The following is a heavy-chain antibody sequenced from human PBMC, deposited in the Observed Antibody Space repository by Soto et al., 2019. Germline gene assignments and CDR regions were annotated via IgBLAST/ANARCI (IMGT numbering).Heavy chain of an antibody. J-gene: IGHJ3*02. CDR1: GFTFSSYA. V-gene: IGHV3-30-3*01. Sequence: TGGSLRLSCAASGFTFSSYAMHWVRQAPGKGLEWVAVISYDGSNKYYADSVKGRFTISRDNSKNTLYLQMNSLRAEDTAVYYCARFVDAFDIWGQGTMVTVSS. CDR3: ARFVDAFDI. CDR2: ISYDGSNK.